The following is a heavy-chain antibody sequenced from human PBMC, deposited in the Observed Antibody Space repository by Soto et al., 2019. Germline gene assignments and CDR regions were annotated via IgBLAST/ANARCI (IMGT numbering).Heavy chain of an antibody. J-gene: IGHJ4*02. CDR3: ARAPTVINDFSPLGFDY. D-gene: IGHD3-3*01. Sequence: GASVKVSCKASGYTFTGYDMNWVRQAPGQGLEWMGWINPNSGGTNYAQKFQGWVTMTRDTSISTAYMELSRLRSDDTAVYYCARAPTVINDFSPLGFDYWGQGTLVTVSS. CDR2: INPNSGGT. CDR1: GYTFTGYD. V-gene: IGHV1-2*04.